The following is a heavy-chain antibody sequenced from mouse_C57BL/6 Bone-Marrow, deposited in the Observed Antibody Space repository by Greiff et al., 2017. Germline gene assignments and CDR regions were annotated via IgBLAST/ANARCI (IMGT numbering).Heavy chain of an antibody. CDR3: ARGDYYGPTY. CDR1: GYTFTSYG. CDR2: IYPRSGNT. Sequence: VQLVESGAELARPGASVKLSCKASGYTFTSYGISWVKQRTGQGLEWIGEIYPRSGNTYYNEKFKGKATLTADKSSSTAYMELRSLTSEDSAVYFCARGDYYGPTYWGQGTTLTVSS. V-gene: IGHV1-81*01. J-gene: IGHJ2*01. D-gene: IGHD1-1*01.